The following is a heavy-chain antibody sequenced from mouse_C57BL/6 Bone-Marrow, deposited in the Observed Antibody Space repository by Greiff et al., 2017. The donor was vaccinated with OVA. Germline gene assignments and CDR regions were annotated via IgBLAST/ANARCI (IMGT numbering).Heavy chain of an antibody. V-gene: IGHV1-64*01. J-gene: IGHJ4*01. CDR2: IHPNSGST. Sequence: QVQLKQPGAELVKPGASVKLSCKASGYTFTSYWMHWVKQRPGHGLEWIGMIHPNSGSTTYNEKFKSKATLTVDKSSSTAYMQLSSLTSEDSAVYYCAPTTVAPYAMDYWGQGTSVTVSS. CDR3: APTTVAPYAMDY. D-gene: IGHD1-1*01. CDR1: GYTFTSYW.